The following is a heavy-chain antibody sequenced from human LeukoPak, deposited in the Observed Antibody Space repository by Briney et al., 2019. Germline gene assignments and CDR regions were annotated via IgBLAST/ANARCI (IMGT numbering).Heavy chain of an antibody. CDR1: GFPFSSHW. CDR3: ARDIEAPGIAFDY. J-gene: IGHJ4*02. D-gene: IGHD6-13*01. CDR2: INQDGSEK. V-gene: IGHV3-7*03. Sequence: GGSLRLSCAVSGFPFSSHWMSWVRQAPGGGLEWVANINQDGSEKHYVDPVKGRFIISRDNAKNSLYLQMNSLRAEDSAVYYCARDIEAPGIAFDYWGQGSLVTVSS.